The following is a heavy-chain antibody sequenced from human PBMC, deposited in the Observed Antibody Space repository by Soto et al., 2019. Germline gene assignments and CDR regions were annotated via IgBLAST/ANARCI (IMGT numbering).Heavy chain of an antibody. CDR1: GYTFTSYG. CDR3: ARGLGLGDC. V-gene: IGHV1-18*01. D-gene: IGHD3-9*01. Sequence: ASVKVSCKASGYTFTSYGISWVRQAPGQGLEWMGWISANGGSTNYAQNLKGRLTVTRDTSTATVYMELSALTSDDTAMYYCARGLGLGDCWGQGTLVTVSS. J-gene: IGHJ4*02. CDR2: ISANGGST.